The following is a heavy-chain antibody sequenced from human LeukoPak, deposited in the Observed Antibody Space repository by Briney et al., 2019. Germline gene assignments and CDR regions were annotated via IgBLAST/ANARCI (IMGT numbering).Heavy chain of an antibody. CDR1: GFTFSSYS. J-gene: IGHJ4*02. V-gene: IGHV3-48*01. Sequence: GGSLRLSCAASGFTFSSYSMNWVRQAPGKGLEWVSYISSSSSTIYYADSVKGRFTISRDNSKNTLYLQMNSLRAEDTAVYYCAKDGIQLWLGFDYWGQGTLVTVSS. D-gene: IGHD5-18*01. CDR3: AKDGIQLWLGFDY. CDR2: ISSSSSTI.